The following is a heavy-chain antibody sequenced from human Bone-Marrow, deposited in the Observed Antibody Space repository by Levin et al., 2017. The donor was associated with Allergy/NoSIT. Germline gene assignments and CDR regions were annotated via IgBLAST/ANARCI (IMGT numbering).Heavy chain of an antibody. CDR2: ISGGGGST. CDR1: GFTFTNYA. J-gene: IGHJ4*02. CDR3: AKVSSMVTFFDS. Sequence: GESLKISCTASGFTFTNYAMTWVRQAPGKGLEWVSGISGGGGSTYHAASVKGRFTLSRDNSKNTLYLQMNSLRAEDTAVYYCAKVSSMVTFFDSWGLGTLVTVSS. D-gene: IGHD2-21*02. V-gene: IGHV3-23*01.